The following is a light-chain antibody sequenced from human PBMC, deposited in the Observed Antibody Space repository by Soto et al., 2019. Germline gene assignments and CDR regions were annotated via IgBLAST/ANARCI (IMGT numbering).Light chain of an antibody. J-gene: IGKJ5*01. CDR3: QQLHSYPVT. V-gene: IGKV1-9*01. CDR2: SAS. Sequence: IQLTQSPSSLSASVGDRVTITFRASQGISSDLAWYQQQPGKAPKLLIYSASTLQNGVTSRFSGSGSGTDLTITISGLQPQDCANSYCQQLHSYPVTFGQVKQLEIK. CDR1: QGISSD.